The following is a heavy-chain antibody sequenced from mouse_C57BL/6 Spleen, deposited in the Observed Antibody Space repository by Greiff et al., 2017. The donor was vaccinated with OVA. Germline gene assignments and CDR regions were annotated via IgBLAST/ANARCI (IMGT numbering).Heavy chain of an antibody. Sequence: EVKLVESGGGLVKPGGSLKLSCAASGFTFSDYGMHWVRQAPEKGLEWVAYISSGSSTIYYADTVKGRFTISRDNAKNTLFLQMTSLRSEDTAMYYCARWSGYTPGFAYWGQGTLVTVSA. CDR1: GFTFSDYG. J-gene: IGHJ3*01. CDR3: ARWSGYTPGFAY. D-gene: IGHD3-2*02. CDR2: ISSGSSTI. V-gene: IGHV5-17*01.